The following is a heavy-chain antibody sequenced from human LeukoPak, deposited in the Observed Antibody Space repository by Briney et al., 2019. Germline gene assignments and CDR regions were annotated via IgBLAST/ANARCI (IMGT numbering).Heavy chain of an antibody. CDR1: GVTFSAYG. J-gene: IGHJ4*02. CDR2: ISNEGRVP. V-gene: IGHV3-30*18. Sequence: RRSLRLSCAAPGVTFSAYGMRWVRQAPRKGLEWVTVISNEGRVPYYADSAKSGCSISRDNFENTLSLQMNRLRADDTAVYYYTKEGGPMSATTERYSFDHWGRGTLVTVSS. CDR3: TKEGGPMSATTERYSFDH. D-gene: IGHD4-17*01.